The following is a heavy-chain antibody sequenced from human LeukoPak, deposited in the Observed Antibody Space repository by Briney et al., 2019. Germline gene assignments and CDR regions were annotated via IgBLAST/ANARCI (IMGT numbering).Heavy chain of an antibody. J-gene: IGHJ6*03. D-gene: IGHD3-9*01. CDR1: GGSISSYD. Sequence: SETLSLTCTVSGGSISSYDWSWIRQPPGEGLEWVGYIYYSGSTNYTPSLDSRVTISVDTSKTQFSLKLSSVTAADTAVYYCAREYYDILTYSGPNYYMDVWGKGTTVTVSS. CDR3: AREYYDILTYSGPNYYMDV. V-gene: IGHV4-59*01. CDR2: IYYSGST.